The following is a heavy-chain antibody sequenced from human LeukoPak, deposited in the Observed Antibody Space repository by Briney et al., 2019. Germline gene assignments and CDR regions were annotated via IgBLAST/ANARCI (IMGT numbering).Heavy chain of an antibody. J-gene: IGHJ4*02. CDR2: IYYSGYT. Sequence: SETLSLTCTVSGGSISSYYWSWIRQPPGKGLEWIGYIYYSGYTDYNPSLKSRVTMSVDTSKNQFSLKLSSVTAADTAVYYCATLQSSGYDYSDYWGQGIQVSVSS. D-gene: IGHD3-22*01. CDR3: ATLQSSGYDYSDY. V-gene: IGHV4-59*08. CDR1: GGSISSYY.